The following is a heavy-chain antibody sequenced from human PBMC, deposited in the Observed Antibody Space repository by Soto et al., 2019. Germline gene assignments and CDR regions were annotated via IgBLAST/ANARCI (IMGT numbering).Heavy chain of an antibody. CDR2: INAGNGNT. V-gene: IGHV1-3*01. J-gene: IGHJ5*02. CDR3: AREGRKQWLVARRYNWFDP. D-gene: IGHD6-19*01. Sequence: ASVKVSCKASGYTFTSYAMHWVRQAPGQRLEWMGWINAGNGNTKYSQKFQGRVTITRDTSASTAYMELSSLRSEDTAVYYCAREGRKQWLVARRYNWFDPWGQGTLVTVSS. CDR1: GYTFTSYA.